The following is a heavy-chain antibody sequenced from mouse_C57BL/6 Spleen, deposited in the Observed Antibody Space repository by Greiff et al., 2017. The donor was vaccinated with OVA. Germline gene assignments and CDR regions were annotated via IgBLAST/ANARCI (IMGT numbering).Heavy chain of an antibody. CDR2: IDPETGGT. Sequence: QVQLQQSGAELVRPGASVTLSCKASGYTFTDYEMHWVKQTPVHGLEWIGAIDPETGGTAYNQKFKGKAILTADNSSSTAYMKLPSLTSEASAVYYCTRELGRRWYFDVWGTGTTVTVSS. V-gene: IGHV1-15*01. D-gene: IGHD4-1*01. J-gene: IGHJ1*03. CDR3: TRELGRRWYFDV. CDR1: GYTFTDYE.